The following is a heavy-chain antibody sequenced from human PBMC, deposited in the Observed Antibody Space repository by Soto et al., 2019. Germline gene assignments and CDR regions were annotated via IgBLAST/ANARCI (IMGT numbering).Heavy chain of an antibody. V-gene: IGHV1-46*03. J-gene: IGHJ6*03. CDR1: GYTFTSYY. Sequence: QVQLVQSGAEVKKPGASVTVSCKASGYTFTSYYIHWVRQAPGQRLEWVGIINPSGGSTSYAQKFQGRVTMTRDTSTSTVYMEVSGLRSEDTAVYYCARDQEPSTLYYDYYYMDVWGKGTTVTVSS. CDR2: INPSGGST. CDR3: ARDQEPSTLYYDYYYMDV.